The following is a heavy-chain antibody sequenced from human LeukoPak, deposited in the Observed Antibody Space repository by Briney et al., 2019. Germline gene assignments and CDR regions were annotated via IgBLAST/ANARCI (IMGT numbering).Heavy chain of an antibody. CDR1: GGSFSGYY. CDR2: INHSGST. D-gene: IGHD1-26*01. CDR3: ARQRRIVGGIWPFDI. V-gene: IGHV4-34*01. J-gene: IGHJ3*02. Sequence: PSETLSLTCAVYGGSFSGYYWSWIRQPPGRGLEWIGEINHSGSTNYNPSLKSRVTISVDTSKNQFSLRLSSVTAADTAVYFCARQRRIVGGIWPFDIWGQGTMVTVSS.